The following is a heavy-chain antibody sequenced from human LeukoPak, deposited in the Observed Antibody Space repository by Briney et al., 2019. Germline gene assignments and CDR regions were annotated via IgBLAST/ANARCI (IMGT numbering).Heavy chain of an antibody. Sequence: ASVKVSCKASGYTFTSYGISWVRQAPGQGLEWMGWISAYNGNTNYAQKLQGRVTMTTDTSTSTAYMELRSLRSDDTAVYYCARVVVPAAMPDYFDYWAREPWSPSPQ. CDR3: ARVVVPAAMPDYFDY. V-gene: IGHV1-18*01. J-gene: IGHJ4*02. CDR1: GYTFTSYG. D-gene: IGHD2-2*01. CDR2: ISAYNGNT.